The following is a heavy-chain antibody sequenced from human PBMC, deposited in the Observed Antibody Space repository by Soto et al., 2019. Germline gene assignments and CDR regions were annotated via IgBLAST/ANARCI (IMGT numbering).Heavy chain of an antibody. D-gene: IGHD3-16*01. CDR2: ISASGDAA. CDR1: GITFSGHA. J-gene: IGHJ5*02. Sequence: PGGSLRLSCAVSGITFSGHAMTWVRQAPGKELQWVSSISASGDAAFYSDSVGGRFTISRDNSKNMLYLQINSLRFEDTAVYYRVPGSSGAGGEDPWVQVTLLPVSS. CDR3: VPGSSGAGGEDP. V-gene: IGHV3-23*01.